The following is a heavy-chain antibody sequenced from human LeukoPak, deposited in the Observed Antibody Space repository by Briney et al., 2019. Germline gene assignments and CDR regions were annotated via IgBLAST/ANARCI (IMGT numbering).Heavy chain of an antibody. J-gene: IGHJ4*02. V-gene: IGHV1-2*02. CDR3: ARLFGVATSDY. CDR2: INPNSGGT. Sequence: ASVKVSCKASGYTFTGYYMHWVRQAPGQGLEWMGWINPNSGGTNYAQKFQGRVTMTRDTSISTAHMELSGLRFDDTAMYYCARLFGVATSDYWGQGTLVTVSS. D-gene: IGHD5-12*01. CDR1: GYTFTGYY.